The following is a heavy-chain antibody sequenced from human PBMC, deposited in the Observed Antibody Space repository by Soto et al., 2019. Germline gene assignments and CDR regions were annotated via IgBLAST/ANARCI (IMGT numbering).Heavy chain of an antibody. CDR2: IYYSGST. CDR1: GGSITSSSYY. V-gene: IGHV4-39*01. Sequence: QLQLQESGPGLVKPSETLSLTCTVSGGSITSSSYYWGWIRQPPGKGLEWIGSIYYSGSTYYSPSLKSRVTLSVDTSKNQFSLKLSSVTAADTAVYYCARIPHTRYNWYRYDYWGQGTLVTVSS. CDR3: ARIPHTRYNWYRYDY. D-gene: IGHD1-20*01. J-gene: IGHJ4*02.